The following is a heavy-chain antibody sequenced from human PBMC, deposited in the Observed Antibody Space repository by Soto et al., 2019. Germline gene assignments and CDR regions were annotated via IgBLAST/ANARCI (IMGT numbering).Heavy chain of an antibody. Sequence: SVKVSCKASGGTFSSYAISWVRQAPGQGLEWMGGIIPIFGTANYAQKFQGRVTITADESTSTAYMELSSLRSEDTAVYYCAREQSGTVTIIYGMDVWGQGITVTVSS. J-gene: IGHJ6*02. CDR2: IIPIFGTA. V-gene: IGHV1-69*13. CDR3: AREQSGTVTIIYGMDV. CDR1: GGTFSSYA. D-gene: IGHD4-17*01.